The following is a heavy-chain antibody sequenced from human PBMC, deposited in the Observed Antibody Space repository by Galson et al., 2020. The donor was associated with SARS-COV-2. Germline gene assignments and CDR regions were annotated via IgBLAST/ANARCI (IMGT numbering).Heavy chain of an antibody. J-gene: IGHJ4*02. D-gene: IGHD3-10*01. CDR3: ARVAWFRELLAPFDY. CDR1: GGTFSSYA. CDR2: IIPIFGTA. V-gene: IGHV1-69*13. Sequence: SVKVSCKASGGTFSSYAISWVRQAPGQGLEWMGGIIPIFGTANYAQKFQGRVTITADESTSTAYMELSSLRSEDTAVYYCARVAWFRELLAPFDYWGQGTLVTVSS.